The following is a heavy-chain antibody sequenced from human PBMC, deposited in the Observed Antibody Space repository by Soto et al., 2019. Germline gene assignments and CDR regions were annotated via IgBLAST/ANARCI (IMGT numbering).Heavy chain of an antibody. CDR2: IKGDETNT. CDR3: ARGLSGYYGFDY. Sequence: EVQLVESGGGLVQFGGSLRLSCAASGFTFSSYWMHWVRQVPGKGLVWVSRIKGDETNTGYVDSVKGRFTISRDNVKNTLYLQMNSLRPEDTAVYYCARGLSGYYGFDYWGQGTLVTVSS. J-gene: IGHJ4*02. D-gene: IGHD5-12*01. V-gene: IGHV3-74*01. CDR1: GFTFSSYW.